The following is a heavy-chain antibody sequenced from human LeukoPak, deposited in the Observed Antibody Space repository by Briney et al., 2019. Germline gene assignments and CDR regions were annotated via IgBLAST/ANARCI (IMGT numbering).Heavy chain of an antibody. J-gene: IGHJ3*02. V-gene: IGHV4-38-2*02. D-gene: IGHD3-22*01. Sequence: SETLSLTCTVSGYSISRGYHWGWIRPPPGKGRGGIWSIYFSGSTFYNPSLKSRVIISVGTYKTQFSLKLSSVTAADTAVYYCARDSNYYDSSGYYPINDAFDIWGQGTMVTVSS. CDR2: IYFSGST. CDR3: ARDSNYYDSSGYYPINDAFDI. CDR1: GYSISRGYH.